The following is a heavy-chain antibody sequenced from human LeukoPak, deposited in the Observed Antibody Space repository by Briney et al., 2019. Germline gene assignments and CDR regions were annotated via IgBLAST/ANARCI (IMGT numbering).Heavy chain of an antibody. V-gene: IGHV1-69*04. CDR1: GGTFSSYA. CDR2: IIPILGIA. J-gene: IGHJ4*02. Sequence: SVKVSCKASGGTFSSYAISWVRQAPGQGLEWMGRIIPILGIANYAQKFQGRVTITADKSTSTAYMELSSLGSEDTAVYYCARAQNGDLDYWGQGTLVTVSS. D-gene: IGHD4-17*01. CDR3: ARAQNGDLDY.